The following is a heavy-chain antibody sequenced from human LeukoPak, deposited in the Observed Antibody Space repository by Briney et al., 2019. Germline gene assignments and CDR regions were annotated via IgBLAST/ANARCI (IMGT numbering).Heavy chain of an antibody. D-gene: IGHD5-18*01. CDR1: GLTFRSHG. CDR3: ARDPLKDTAMKLGFDY. Sequence: GGSLRLSCAASGLTFRSHGMHWVRQAPGKGLEWLTFINNDGTNEYYGDSVKGRFTISRDNSKNTLYLQMNSLRAEDTAVYYCARDPLKDTAMKLGFDYWGQGTLVTVSS. V-gene: IGHV3-30*02. J-gene: IGHJ4*02. CDR2: INNDGTNE.